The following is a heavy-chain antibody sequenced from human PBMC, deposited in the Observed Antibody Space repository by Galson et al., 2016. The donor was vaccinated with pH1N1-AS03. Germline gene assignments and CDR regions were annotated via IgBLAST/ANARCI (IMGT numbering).Heavy chain of an antibody. Sequence: QSGAEVKKPGESLKISCKASGYDFINYWIGWVRQMPGRGLEWMGVIDPRDSDTRYSPSFQGQVTISADKSITTAHLQWDSLKASDTGMYFCARHRQSETYSEALDIWGQGTMVTVSS. V-gene: IGHV5-51*01. CDR3: ARHRQSETYSEALDI. J-gene: IGHJ3*02. CDR1: GYDFINYW. D-gene: IGHD2-15*01. CDR2: IDPRDSDT.